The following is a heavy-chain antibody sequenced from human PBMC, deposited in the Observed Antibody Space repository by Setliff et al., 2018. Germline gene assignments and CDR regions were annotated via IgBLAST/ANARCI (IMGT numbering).Heavy chain of an antibody. CDR3: AKGGTYRYFDF. V-gene: IGHV4-59*01. CDR2: VHFTGST. J-gene: IGHJ4*02. CDR1: GASIRNFY. Sequence: SETLSLTCNVSGASIRNFYWTWIRQPPGKGLEWIGYVHFTGSTNYNPSLESRVTMSVDASKNQFSLRMNSVTAADTAVYYCAKGGTYRYFDFWGPGTLVTVSS.